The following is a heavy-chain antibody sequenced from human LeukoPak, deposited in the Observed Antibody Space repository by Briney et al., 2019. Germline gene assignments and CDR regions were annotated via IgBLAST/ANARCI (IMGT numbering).Heavy chain of an antibody. Sequence: PGGSLRLSCAASGFTFSIFAMSWVRQVPGKGLEWVSAISGSGGSTYYADSVKRRFTISRDNSKNALYLQMNSLRAEDTAVYYCAKCLGGGDCYPVDWGQGTLVTVSS. V-gene: IGHV3-23*01. CDR1: GFTFSIFA. CDR2: ISGSGGST. CDR3: AKCLGGGDCYPVD. D-gene: IGHD2-21*02. J-gene: IGHJ4*02.